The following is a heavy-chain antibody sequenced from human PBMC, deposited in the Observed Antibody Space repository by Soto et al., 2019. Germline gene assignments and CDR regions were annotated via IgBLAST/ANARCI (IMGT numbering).Heavy chain of an antibody. J-gene: IGHJ4*02. Sequence: QVQLVQSGAEVKKPGSSVKVSCKASGGTFSSYAISCVRQAPGQGLEWMGGIIPIFGTANYAQKFQGRVTLTAAESTSTAYMELSSLRSEDTAVYYCARVEKNWGIGWLLRGWGQGTLVTVSS. CDR1: GGTFSSYA. D-gene: IGHD3-22*01. V-gene: IGHV1-69*12. CDR2: IIPIFGTA. CDR3: ARVEKNWGIGWLLRG.